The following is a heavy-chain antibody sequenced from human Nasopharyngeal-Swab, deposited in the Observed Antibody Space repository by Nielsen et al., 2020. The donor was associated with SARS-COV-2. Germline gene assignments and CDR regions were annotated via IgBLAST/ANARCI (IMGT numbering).Heavy chain of an antibody. D-gene: IGHD3-22*01. CDR1: GYTFTSYA. CDR2: INAGNGNT. CDR3: ARLESGYYPDY. J-gene: IGHJ4*02. Sequence: ASVKVSCKASGYTFTSYAMHWVRQAPGQRLEWMGWINAGNGNTKYSQKFQGRVTITRDTSASTACMELSSLRSEDTAVYYCARLESGYYPDYWGQGTLVTVSS. V-gene: IGHV1-3*01.